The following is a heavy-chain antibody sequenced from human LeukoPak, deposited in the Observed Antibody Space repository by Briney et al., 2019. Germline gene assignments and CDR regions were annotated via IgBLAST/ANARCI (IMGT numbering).Heavy chain of an antibody. D-gene: IGHD6-13*01. Sequence: PSETLSLTCTVSGGSISSSSYYWGWIRRPPGKGLEWIGSIYYSGSTYYNPSLKSRVTISVDTSKNQFSLKLSSVTAADTAVYYCARASGSGKQQLEKSLYYYYYYMDVWGKGTTVTISS. CDR1: GGSISSSSYY. J-gene: IGHJ6*03. V-gene: IGHV4-39*07. CDR3: ARASGSGKQQLEKSLYYYYYYMDV. CDR2: IYYSGST.